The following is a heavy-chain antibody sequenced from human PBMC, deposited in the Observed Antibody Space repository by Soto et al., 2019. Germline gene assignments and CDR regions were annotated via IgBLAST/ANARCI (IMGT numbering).Heavy chain of an antibody. D-gene: IGHD3-16*02. CDR2: IYYSGCT. V-gene: IGHV4-39*01. Sequence: SETLSLTCTVSGGSISSSSYYWGWIRQPPGKGLEWIGSIYYSGCTYYNPSLKSRVTISVDTSKNQFSLKLSSVTAADTAVYYCARHVYDYVWGSYRPRWFDPWGQGTLVTVSS. CDR1: GGSISSSSYY. J-gene: IGHJ5*02. CDR3: ARHVYDYVWGSYRPRWFDP.